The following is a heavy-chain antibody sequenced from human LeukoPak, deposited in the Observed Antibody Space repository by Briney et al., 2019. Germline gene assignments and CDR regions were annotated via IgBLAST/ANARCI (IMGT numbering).Heavy chain of an antibody. J-gene: IGHJ4*02. CDR3: ARVSDYGDYGYFDY. V-gene: IGHV3-48*02. CDR2: ISSSSSTI. CDR1: GFTFSSYS. D-gene: IGHD4-17*01. Sequence: GGSLRLSCAASGFTFSSYSMNWVRQAPGKGLEWVSYISSSSSTIYYADSVKGRFTISIDNAKNSLYLQMNSLRDEDTAVYYCARVSDYGDYGYFDYWGQGTLVTVSS.